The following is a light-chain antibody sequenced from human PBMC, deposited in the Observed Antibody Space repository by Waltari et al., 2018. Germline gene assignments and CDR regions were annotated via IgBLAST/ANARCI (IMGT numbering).Light chain of an antibody. CDR2: SFPGSDN. J-gene: IGLJ3*02. V-gene: IGLV5-37*01. CDR3: MIWPSNALGV. Sequence: QPVLTQPPSSSASPGESARLTCTLPRDIHVDKTNIYWYQQKQGSPPRYLLYSFPGSDNDRGSGVPSRFSGSKDSSANSAILLISGLQSEDEADYYCMIWPSNALGVFGGGTKVTVL. CDR1: RDIHVDKTN.